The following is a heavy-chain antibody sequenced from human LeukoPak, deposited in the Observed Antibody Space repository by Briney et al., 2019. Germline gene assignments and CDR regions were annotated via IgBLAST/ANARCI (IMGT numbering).Heavy chain of an antibody. J-gene: IGHJ4*02. CDR1: GGSMSSYY. V-gene: IGHV4-4*07. CDR2: IYSSGTT. Sequence: SETLSLTCTVFGGSMSSYYWSWIRQPAGRGLEWIGRIYSSGTTNYNPSPKSRVTMSVDTSKKEFSLKLTSVTAADMAVYYCARVTSYISGWYLSFDHWGQGALVTVSS. D-gene: IGHD6-19*01. CDR3: ARVTSYISGWYLSFDH.